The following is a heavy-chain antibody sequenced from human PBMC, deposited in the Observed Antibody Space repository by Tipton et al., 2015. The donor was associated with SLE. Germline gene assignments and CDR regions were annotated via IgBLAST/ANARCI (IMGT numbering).Heavy chain of an antibody. CDR3: ARLIGYDSGWDANWFDP. CDR2: ISHTGRS. J-gene: IGHJ5*01. CDR1: GYSIDSGHF. Sequence: TLSTCTVSGYSIDSGHFWGWIRQPPGRALEWLGSISHTGRSYYNTSLQSRITMSLDTSRNQVFLRLSSVTAADTGVYYCARLIGYDSGWDANWFDPWGQGTLVTVSS. V-gene: IGHV4-38-2*02. D-gene: IGHD6-19*01.